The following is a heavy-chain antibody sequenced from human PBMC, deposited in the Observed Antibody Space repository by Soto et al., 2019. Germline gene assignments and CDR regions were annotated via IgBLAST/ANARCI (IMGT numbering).Heavy chain of an antibody. CDR3: AIGNHYSSGWDLDCFDY. CDR1: GFTLRGYA. Sequence: GGSLRLSCAASGFTLRGYAMSWVRQARGRGLGWVSTISGCGTSTYYADSVKGRFTISRDNSQNRLYAQMDSLRAEDTDVYYCAIGNHYSSGWDLDCFDYWGQGTLVPVSS. V-gene: IGHV3-23*01. CDR2: ISGCGTST. J-gene: IGHJ4*02. D-gene: IGHD6-19*01.